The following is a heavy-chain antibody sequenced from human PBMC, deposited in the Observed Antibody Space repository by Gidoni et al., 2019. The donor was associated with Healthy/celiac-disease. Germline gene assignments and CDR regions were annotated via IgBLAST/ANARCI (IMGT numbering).Heavy chain of an antibody. D-gene: IGHD3-3*01. CDR1: GYSFSSGYY. CDR3: ARGVYDFWSGYPSNLNWFDP. Sequence: QVQLQESGPGLVKPSETLSLTCTVSGYSFSSGYYLGWIRQPPGKGLEWIGSIYHSGSTYYNPSLKSRVTISVDTSKNQFSLKLSSVTAADTAVYYCARGVYDFWSGYPSNLNWFDPWGQGTLVTVSS. J-gene: IGHJ5*02. V-gene: IGHV4-38-2*02. CDR2: IYHSGST.